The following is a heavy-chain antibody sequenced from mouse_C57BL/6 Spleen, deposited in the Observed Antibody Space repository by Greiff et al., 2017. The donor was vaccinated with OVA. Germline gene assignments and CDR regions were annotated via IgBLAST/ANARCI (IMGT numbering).Heavy chain of an antibody. CDR2: IWSGGST. V-gene: IGHV2-2*01. J-gene: IGHJ4*01. Sequence: VKLQESGPGLVQPSQSLSITCTVSGFSLTSYGVHWVRQSPGKGLEWLGVIWSGGSTDYNADFISRLSISTDNSKSQVFFKMNSLQADDTAIYYCARGGYDYDGGYAMDYWGQGTSVTVSS. D-gene: IGHD2-4*01. CDR1: GFSLTSYG. CDR3: ARGGYDYDGGYAMDY.